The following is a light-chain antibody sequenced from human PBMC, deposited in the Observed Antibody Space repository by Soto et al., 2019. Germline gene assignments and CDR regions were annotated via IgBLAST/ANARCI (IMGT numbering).Light chain of an antibody. V-gene: IGLV2-23*01. CDR2: EGS. CDR3: CAYADSSTHV. Sequence: QSVLTQPASVSGSPGQSITISCTGTSSDVGSYNLVSWYQQHPGEAPKLMIYEGSKRPSGVSNRFSGSKSGNTASLTISGLQAEDDADYYCCAYADSSTHVSGTGTKVTGL. J-gene: IGLJ1*01. CDR1: SSDVGSYNL.